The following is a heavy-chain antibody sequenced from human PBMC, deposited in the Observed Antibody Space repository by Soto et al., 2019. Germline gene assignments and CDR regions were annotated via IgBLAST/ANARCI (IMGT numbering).Heavy chain of an antibody. D-gene: IGHD2-2*01. Sequence: SETLSLTCAVYGGSFSGYYWSWIRQPPGKGLEWIGEINHSGSTNYNPSLKSRVTISVDTSKNQFSLKLSSVTAADTAVYYCARTTLGYCSSTSCRNWFDPWGQGTLVTVSS. CDR3: ARTTLGYCSSTSCRNWFDP. J-gene: IGHJ5*02. CDR1: GGSFSGYY. CDR2: INHSGST. V-gene: IGHV4-34*01.